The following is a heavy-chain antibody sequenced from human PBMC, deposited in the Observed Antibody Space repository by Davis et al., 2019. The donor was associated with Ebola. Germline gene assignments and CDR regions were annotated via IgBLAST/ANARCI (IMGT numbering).Heavy chain of an antibody. V-gene: IGHV3-33*01. CDR1: GFTFSNYG. CDR2: IWYDGSNK. CDR3: ARGGISSGRDY. D-gene: IGHD6-19*01. J-gene: IGHJ4*02. Sequence: PGESLRLSCAASGFTFSNYGMHWVRLAPGKGLEWVAVIWYDGSNKYYADSVKGRFTISRDNSKNTLYLQMNSLRAEDTAVYYCARGGISSGRDYWGQGTLVTVSS.